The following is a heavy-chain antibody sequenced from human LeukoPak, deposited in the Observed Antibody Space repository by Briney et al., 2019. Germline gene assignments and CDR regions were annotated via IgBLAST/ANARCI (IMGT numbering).Heavy chain of an antibody. CDR3: ARQLRDYSSSWYDY. CDR1: GFTFDDYA. J-gene: IGHJ4*02. Sequence: GRSLRLSCAASGFTFDDYAMHRVRQAPGKGLEWVSGISWNSGSIGYADSVKGRFTISRDNAKNSLYLQMNSLRAEDTAVYYCARQLRDYSSSWYDYWGQGTLVTVSS. D-gene: IGHD6-13*01. CDR2: ISWNSGSI. V-gene: IGHV3-9*01.